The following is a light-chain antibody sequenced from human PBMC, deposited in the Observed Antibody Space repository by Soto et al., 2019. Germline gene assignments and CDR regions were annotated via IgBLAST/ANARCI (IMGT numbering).Light chain of an antibody. V-gene: IGKV1-9*01. CDR3: QKVDTFPLT. CDR1: QDIRNY. Sequence: IQLSQSPSFLSASIGDRVTITCRASQDIRNYLAWYQQKSGKAPKLLIIETSTLQSGVPPRVSGSGSGTEFALTISSLQPEDFATSYCQKVDTFPLTFGGGTTVE. J-gene: IGKJ4*01. CDR2: ETS.